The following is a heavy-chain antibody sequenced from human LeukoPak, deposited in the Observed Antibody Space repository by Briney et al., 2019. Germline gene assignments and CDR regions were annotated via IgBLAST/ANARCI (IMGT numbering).Heavy chain of an antibody. J-gene: IGHJ3*02. Sequence: ASVKVSYKASGGTFSSYAISWVRQAPGQGLEWMGGIIPIFGTANYAQKFQGRVTITTDESTSTAYMELSSLRSEDTAVYYCARDNEYYYDSSVLDVVGAFDIWGQGTMVTVSS. V-gene: IGHV1-69*05. CDR1: GGTFSSYA. D-gene: IGHD3-22*01. CDR2: IIPIFGTA. CDR3: ARDNEYYYDSSVLDVVGAFDI.